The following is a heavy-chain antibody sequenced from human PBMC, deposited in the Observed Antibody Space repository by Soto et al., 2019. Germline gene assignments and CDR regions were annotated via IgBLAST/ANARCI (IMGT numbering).Heavy chain of an antibody. Sequence: ASVKVSCKASGYTFTSYGISWVRQAPGQGLEWMGWISAYNGNTNYAQKLQGRVTMTTDTSTSTAYMELRSLRSDDTAVYYCARIGILGATKGVRFGMDVCGQGTTVTVSS. J-gene: IGHJ6*02. D-gene: IGHD1-26*01. CDR3: ARIGILGATKGVRFGMDV. V-gene: IGHV1-18*01. CDR1: GYTFTSYG. CDR2: ISAYNGNT.